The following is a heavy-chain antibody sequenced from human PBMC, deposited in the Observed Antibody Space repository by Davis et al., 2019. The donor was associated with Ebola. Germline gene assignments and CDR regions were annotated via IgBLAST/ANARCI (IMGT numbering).Heavy chain of an antibody. CDR1: GYTFTNDY. CDR3: AILSWKDVVY. J-gene: IGHJ4*02. CDR2: INPNSGGT. V-gene: IGHV1-2*04. D-gene: IGHD1-1*01. Sequence: SVTVSCKASGYTFTNDYMHWVRQAPGQGLEWMGWINPNSGGTNYAQKFQGWVTMTRDTSISTAYMELSRLKSDDTAVYYCAILSWKDVVYWGQGTLVTVSS.